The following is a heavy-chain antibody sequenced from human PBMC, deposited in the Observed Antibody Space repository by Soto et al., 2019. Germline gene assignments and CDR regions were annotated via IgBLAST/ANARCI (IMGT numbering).Heavy chain of an antibody. CDR2: IYHSGST. Sequence: PSETLSLTCAVSSGSISSSNWWSWVRQPPGKGLEWIGEIYHSGSTNYNPSLKSRVTISVDKSKNQFSLKLSSVTAADTAVYYCARVSGTTYYDFWSGDYDYYYYMDVWGKGTTVTVSS. CDR1: SGSISSSNW. CDR3: ARVSGTTYYDFWSGDYDYYYYMDV. V-gene: IGHV4-4*02. D-gene: IGHD3-3*01. J-gene: IGHJ6*03.